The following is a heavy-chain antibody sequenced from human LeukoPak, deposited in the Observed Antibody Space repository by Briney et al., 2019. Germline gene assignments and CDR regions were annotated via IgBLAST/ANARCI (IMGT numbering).Heavy chain of an antibody. V-gene: IGHV1-69*05. CDR3: ARHQGLYCSSTSCYAPYYYYMDV. J-gene: IGHJ6*03. CDR2: IIPIFGTA. Sequence: SVKVSCKASGGTLSSYAISWVRQAPGQGLEWRGGIIPIFGTANYAQKFQGRVTITTDESTSTACMELSSLRSEDTAVYYCARHQGLYCSSTSCYAPYYYYMDVWGKGTTVTVSS. CDR1: GGTLSSYA. D-gene: IGHD2-2*01.